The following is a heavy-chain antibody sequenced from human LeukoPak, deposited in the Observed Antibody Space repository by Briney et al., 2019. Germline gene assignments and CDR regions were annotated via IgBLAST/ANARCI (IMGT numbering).Heavy chain of an antibody. J-gene: IGHJ4*02. D-gene: IGHD3-3*01. CDR1: GFTFSDCA. V-gene: IGHV3-23*01. Sequence: GGSLRLSCAASGFTFSDCALSWVRQAPGKGLEWVSDINGSGDRTYYADSVEGRFTISRDNSENTLYLQMNSLRAEDTAVYYCAKDPRRHPSLEWLLGDYWGQGTLVTVSS. CDR2: INGSGDRT. CDR3: AKDPRRHPSLEWLLGDY.